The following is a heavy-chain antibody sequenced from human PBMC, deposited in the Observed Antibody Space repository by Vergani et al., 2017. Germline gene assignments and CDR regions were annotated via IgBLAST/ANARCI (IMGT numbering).Heavy chain of an antibody. CDR2: ISSSSSYI. V-gene: IGHV3-21*01. CDR3: ARYPVTMVRGPPDWFDP. D-gene: IGHD3-10*01. Sequence: EVQLVESGGGLVKPGGSLRLSCAASGFTFSNAWMSWVRQAPGKGLEWVSSISSSSSYIYYADSVKGRFTISRDNAKNSLYLQMNSLRAEDTAVYYCARYPVTMVRGPPDWFDPWGQGTLVTVSS. J-gene: IGHJ5*02. CDR1: GFTFSNAW.